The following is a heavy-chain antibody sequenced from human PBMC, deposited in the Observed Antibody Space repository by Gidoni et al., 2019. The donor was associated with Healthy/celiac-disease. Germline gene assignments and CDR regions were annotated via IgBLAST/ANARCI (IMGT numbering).Heavy chain of an antibody. Sequence: QVQLQESGPGLAKPSQTLSLTCTVSGGSIRSGGYYWRWIRRHPGKGLEWIGYIYYSGSTYYNPSLKSRVTISVDTSKNQFSLKLSSVTAADTAVYYCARAFSSYVWGSYRSPEIDYWGQGTLVTVSS. J-gene: IGHJ4*02. CDR2: IYYSGST. V-gene: IGHV4-31*03. D-gene: IGHD3-16*02. CDR3: ARAFSSYVWGSYRSPEIDY. CDR1: GGSIRSGGYY.